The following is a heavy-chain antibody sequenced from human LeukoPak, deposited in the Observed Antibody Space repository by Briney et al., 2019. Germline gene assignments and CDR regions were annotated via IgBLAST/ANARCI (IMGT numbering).Heavy chain of an antibody. V-gene: IGHV3-9*01. CDR1: GFTFDDYA. CDR3: AKVPSDGYYSGFDY. CDR2: ISWNSGSI. D-gene: IGHD5-24*01. J-gene: IGHJ4*02. Sequence: GGSLRLSCAASGFTFDDYAMHWVRQAPGKGLEWVSGISWNSGSIGYADSVKGRFTISRDNAKNSLYLQMNSLRAEDTALYYCAKVPSDGYYSGFDYWGQGTLVTVSS.